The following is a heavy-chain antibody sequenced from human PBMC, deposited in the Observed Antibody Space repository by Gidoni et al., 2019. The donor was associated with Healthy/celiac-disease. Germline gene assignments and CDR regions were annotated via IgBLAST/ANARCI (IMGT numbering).Heavy chain of an antibody. CDR3: TAELRFLEWLFWFDP. CDR1: GFTFSNAW. D-gene: IGHD3-3*01. V-gene: IGHV3-15*01. Sequence: EVQLVESGGGWVKPGGSLRLSCAASGFTFSNAWMSWVRQAPGKGLEWVGRIKSKTDGGPTDYAAPVKGRFTISRDDSKNTLYLQMNSLKTEDTAVYYCTAELRFLEWLFWFDPWGQGTLVTVSS. J-gene: IGHJ5*02. CDR2: IKSKTDGGPT.